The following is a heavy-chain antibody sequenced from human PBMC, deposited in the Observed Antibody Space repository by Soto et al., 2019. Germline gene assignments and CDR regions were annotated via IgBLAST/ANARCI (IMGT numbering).Heavy chain of an antibody. D-gene: IGHD3-3*01. CDR2: IYYSGST. Sequence: SETLSLTCTVSGGSISSYYWSWIRQPPGKGLEWIGYIYYSGSTNYNPSLKSRVTISVDTSKNQFSLKLSSVTAADTAVYYCARDRYDFWSGYPNYYYYGMDVWGQGTTVTVSS. V-gene: IGHV4-59*01. CDR3: ARDRYDFWSGYPNYYYYGMDV. CDR1: GGSISSYY. J-gene: IGHJ6*02.